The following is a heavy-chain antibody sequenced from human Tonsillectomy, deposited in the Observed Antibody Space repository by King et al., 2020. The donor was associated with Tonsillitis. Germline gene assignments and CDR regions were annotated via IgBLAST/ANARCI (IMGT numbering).Heavy chain of an antibody. Sequence: VQLVESGAEVKKPGSSVKVSCKASGGTFSSYAISWVRKAPGQGIEWMGGIIPIFGTSNYAQKFQGRVTSTADESTSTAYMELSSLRSEDTAVYYCAREGPGSWYGNWFDPWGQGTLVTVSS. J-gene: IGHJ5*02. CDR1: GGTFSSYA. CDR2: IIPIFGTS. D-gene: IGHD6-13*01. CDR3: AREGPGSWYGNWFDP. V-gene: IGHV1-69*01.